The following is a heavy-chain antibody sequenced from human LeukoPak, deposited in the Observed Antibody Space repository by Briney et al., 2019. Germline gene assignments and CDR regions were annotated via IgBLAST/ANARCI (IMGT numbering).Heavy chain of an antibody. CDR1: GFSFRSYA. CDR3: AKEAGTNCGGDCYYYMDV. CDR2: VSRSGDDT. J-gene: IGHJ6*03. Sequence: GGSLRLSCAASGFSFRSYAMSWVRQAPGEGLEWVSAVSRSGDDTYYADSVRGRFTVSRDNSRNTLYLHMSSLRAEDTAVYYCAKEAGTNCGGDCYYYMDVWGKGTTVTVSS. V-gene: IGHV3-23*01. D-gene: IGHD2-21*01.